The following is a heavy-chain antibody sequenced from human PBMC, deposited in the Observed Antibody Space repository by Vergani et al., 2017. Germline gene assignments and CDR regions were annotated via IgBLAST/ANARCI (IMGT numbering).Heavy chain of an antibody. D-gene: IGHD5-12*01. Sequence: QLLESGGGLIQPGGSLRLSCAASGFTFNSYAMTWVRQAPGQGLEWVSGINNNGGSTYYADSVKGRFTISRDNSKNTLYLQMNSLSAGDTAVYYCAKAIPRNSGYDYLYYYHAMDVGGQGTTVTVSS. CDR1: GFTFNSYA. CDR3: AKAIPRNSGYDYLYYYHAMDV. V-gene: IGHV3-23*01. J-gene: IGHJ6*02. CDR2: INNNGGST.